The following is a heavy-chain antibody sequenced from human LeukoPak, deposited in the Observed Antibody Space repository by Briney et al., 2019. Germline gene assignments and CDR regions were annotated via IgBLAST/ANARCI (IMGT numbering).Heavy chain of an antibody. D-gene: IGHD3-3*01. CDR3: ARGGRGRITIFGVASRYYMDV. J-gene: IGHJ6*03. V-gene: IGHV1-8*01. CDR2: MNPNSGNT. Sequence: ASVKVSCKASGYTFTSYDINWVRQATGQGLEWMGWMNPNSGNTGYAQKFQGGVTMTRNTSISTAYMELSSLRSEDTAVYYCARGGRGRITIFGVASRYYMDVWGKGTTVTVSS. CDR1: GYTFTSYD.